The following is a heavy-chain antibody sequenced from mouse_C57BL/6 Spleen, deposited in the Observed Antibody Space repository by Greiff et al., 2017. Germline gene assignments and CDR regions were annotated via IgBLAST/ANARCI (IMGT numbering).Heavy chain of an antibody. Sequence: QVQLQQPGTELVKPGASVKLSCKASGYTFTSYWMHWVKQRPGQGLEWIGNINPGNGGTKYNEKFKSKATLTADKSSSTAYMQLSSLTSEDSAVYYCARAPHDGYYPYWGQGTTLTVSS. J-gene: IGHJ2*01. CDR1: GYTFTSYW. CDR2: INPGNGGT. CDR3: ARAPHDGYYPY. V-gene: IGHV1-53*01. D-gene: IGHD2-3*01.